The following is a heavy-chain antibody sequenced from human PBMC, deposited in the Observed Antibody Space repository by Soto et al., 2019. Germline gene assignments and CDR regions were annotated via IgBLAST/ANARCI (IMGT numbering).Heavy chain of an antibody. J-gene: IGHJ5*02. CDR1: GYTFSTYG. Sequence: QVQLVQSGAEVKKPGASVKVSCKASGYTFSTYGFSWVRQAPGQGLEWMGWIGAYNDDTNYAQNFQGRVTMTTDTSTTTSYMELRNLRADDTAVYFCARYWRGAEGFDPWGQGTLVTVSS. CDR2: IGAYNDDT. CDR3: ARYWRGAEGFDP. D-gene: IGHD3-3*01. V-gene: IGHV1-18*01.